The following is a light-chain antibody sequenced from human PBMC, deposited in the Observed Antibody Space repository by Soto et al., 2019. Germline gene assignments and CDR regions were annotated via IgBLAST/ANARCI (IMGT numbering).Light chain of an antibody. CDR3: LQHNSYSTSM. CDR2: KAS. CDR1: QSISSW. Sequence: DIQMTQSPSTLSASVGDRVTITCRASQSISSWLAWYQQKPGKAPKLLFYKASSVEGGFPSRFSGSGAGTEFTPTRSTLRPSHFATYYCLQHNSYSTSMLVPGTKVEIK. V-gene: IGKV1-5*03. J-gene: IGKJ1*01.